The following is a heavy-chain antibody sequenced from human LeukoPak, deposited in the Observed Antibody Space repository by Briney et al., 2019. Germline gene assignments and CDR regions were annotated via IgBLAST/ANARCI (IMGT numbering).Heavy chain of an antibody. CDR3: ARETGSAVGSTDFDY. Sequence: PGGSLRLSCAASGFTFSHYNMNWVRQAPGKGLEWVSSISGSTGYIYYADSVKGRFTISRDNSKNTLYLQMNSLRAEDTAVYYCARETGSAVGSTDFDYWGQGTLVTVSS. CDR1: GFTFSHYN. J-gene: IGHJ4*02. D-gene: IGHD4-17*01. V-gene: IGHV3-21*01. CDR2: ISGSTGYI.